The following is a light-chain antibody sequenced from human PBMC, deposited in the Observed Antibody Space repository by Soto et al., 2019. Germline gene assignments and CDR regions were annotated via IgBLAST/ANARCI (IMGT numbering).Light chain of an antibody. CDR2: GAS. V-gene: IGKV3-20*01. J-gene: IGKJ4*01. Sequence: EIVLTQSPGTLSLSPGERATLSCRASQSVSSSYLAWYQQKPGQAPRLLIYGASSRATGIPDRFSGSGSGTDFTLTISRLEPEDFAVYYCQQYGSSLGVTFSGGTKVEIK. CDR3: QQYGSSLGVT. CDR1: QSVSSSY.